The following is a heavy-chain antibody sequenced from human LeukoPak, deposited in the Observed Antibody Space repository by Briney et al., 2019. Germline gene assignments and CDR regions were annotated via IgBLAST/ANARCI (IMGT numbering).Heavy chain of an antibody. CDR3: ARATRNGYDY. D-gene: IGHD5-24*01. Sequence: PGGSLRLSCEASGFTFNIYGMNWVRQAPGKGPEWVSYIGSRSVTTQYADSVKGRFTVSRDDAQNALYLQMNSLRRDDTAVYYCARATRNGYDYWGHGTRATVSS. V-gene: IGHV3-48*04. CDR2: IGSRSVTT. CDR1: GFTFNIYG. J-gene: IGHJ4*01.